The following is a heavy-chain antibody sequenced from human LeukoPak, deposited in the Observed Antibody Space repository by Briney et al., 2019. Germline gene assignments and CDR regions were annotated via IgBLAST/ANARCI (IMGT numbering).Heavy chain of an antibody. D-gene: IGHD3-9*01. CDR1: GGSFSGYY. Sequence: SETLSLTCAVYGGSFSGYYWSWIRQPPGKGLEWIGEINHSGSTNYNPSLKSRVTISVDTSKNQFSLKLSSVTAADTAVYYCARLGGYDILAGYPWYFDLWGRGTLVTVSS. CDR3: ARLGGYDILAGYPWYFDL. J-gene: IGHJ2*01. V-gene: IGHV4-34*01. CDR2: INHSGST.